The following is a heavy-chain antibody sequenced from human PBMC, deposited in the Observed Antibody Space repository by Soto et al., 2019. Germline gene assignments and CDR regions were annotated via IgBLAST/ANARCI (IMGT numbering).Heavy chain of an antibody. CDR1: GYTFNTYN. V-gene: IGHV1-46*02. CDR3: ARLYSGSRLDY. D-gene: IGHD1-26*01. Sequence: GPVEVSCKGSGYTFNTYNMLWVRQAPGQGLEWMGVINPSIGSTNYAQKFQGRVIMTRDTSTSTVYMELSTLRSDDTAVYYCARLYSGSRLDYWGQGTLVTVSS. CDR2: INPSIGST. J-gene: IGHJ4*02.